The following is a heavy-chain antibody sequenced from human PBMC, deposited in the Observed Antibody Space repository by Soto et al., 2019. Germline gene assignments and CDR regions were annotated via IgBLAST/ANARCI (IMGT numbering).Heavy chain of an antibody. J-gene: IGHJ5*02. CDR2: IYTSGSS. Sequence: SETLSLTCTVSGGSISSYYWRWIRHPAGKGLEWIGGIYTSGSSNCNPSLKSRVTMSVDTSKNLSSLKLSSVTAAETVEYYCAKLVVAAHQDLFDPWGHGTLVTVSS. CDR3: AKLVVAAHQDLFDP. CDR1: GGSISSYY. D-gene: IGHD2-15*01. V-gene: IGHV4-4*07.